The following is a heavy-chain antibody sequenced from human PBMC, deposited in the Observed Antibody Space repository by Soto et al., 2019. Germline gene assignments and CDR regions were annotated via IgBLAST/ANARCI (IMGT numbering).Heavy chain of an antibody. CDR2: INPSGGST. D-gene: IGHD2-2*01. CDR1: GYTFTSYY. V-gene: IGHV1-46*03. Sequence: GASVKVSCKASGYTFTSYYMHWVRQAPGQGLEWMGIINPSGGSTSYAQKFQGRVTMTRDTSTSTVYMELSSLRSEDTAVYYCARAFTGDCSSTSCATFDYWGQGTLATVSS. CDR3: ARAFTGDCSSTSCATFDY. J-gene: IGHJ4*02.